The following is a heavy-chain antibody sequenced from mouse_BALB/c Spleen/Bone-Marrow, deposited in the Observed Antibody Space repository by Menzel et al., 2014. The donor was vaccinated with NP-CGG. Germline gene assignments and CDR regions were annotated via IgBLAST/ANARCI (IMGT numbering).Heavy chain of an antibody. CDR3: ARFPYDYGGGDY. D-gene: IGHD2-4*01. V-gene: IGHV14-3*02. Sequence: VQLKESGAELVKPGASVKLSCTASGFNIKDTYMHWVKQRPEQGLEWIGRIDPANGNTKYDPKFQGKATITADTSSNTAYLQLSSQTSEDTAVYYCARFPYDYGGGDYWGQGTTLTVSS. CDR2: IDPANGNT. J-gene: IGHJ2*01. CDR1: GFNIKDTY.